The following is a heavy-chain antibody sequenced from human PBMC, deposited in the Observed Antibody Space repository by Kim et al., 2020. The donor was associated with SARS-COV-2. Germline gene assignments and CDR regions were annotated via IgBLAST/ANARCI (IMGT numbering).Heavy chain of an antibody. CDR2: INPNSGAT. Sequence: ASVKVSCKASGYSFTGYYMHWVRQAPGQGLEWMGRINPNSGATTYARNFRGRVTMTRDTSISTSYMELSGLRSDDTAVYYCARGFYDSSGYHDTLDFWGQGTLVTVSP. J-gene: IGHJ4*02. CDR3: ARGFYDSSGYHDTLDF. CDR1: GYSFTGYY. V-gene: IGHV1-2*06. D-gene: IGHD3-22*01.